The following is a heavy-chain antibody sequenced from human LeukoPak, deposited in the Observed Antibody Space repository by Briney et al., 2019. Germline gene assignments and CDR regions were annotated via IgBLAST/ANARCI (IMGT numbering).Heavy chain of an antibody. Sequence: DPGGSLRLSCGTSGFTFRSYWMHWVRQAPGKGLVWVSHIIIDGSSTTYADAVKGRFTISRDNAKDTLYLQMNSLRAEDTAVYYCARDKGWHDYFDYWGQGTLVTVSS. J-gene: IGHJ4*02. D-gene: IGHD2-15*01. CDR3: ARDKGWHDYFDY. CDR2: IIIDGSST. CDR1: GFTFRSYW. V-gene: IGHV3-74*01.